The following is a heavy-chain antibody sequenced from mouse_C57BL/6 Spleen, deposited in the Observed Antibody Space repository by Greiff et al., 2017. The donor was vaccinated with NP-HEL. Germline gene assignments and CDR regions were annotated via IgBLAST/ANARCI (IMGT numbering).Heavy chain of an antibody. CDR3: AKGGKDYFDY. CDR1: GYTFTSYW. V-gene: IGHV1-50*01. CDR2: IDPSDSYT. J-gene: IGHJ2*01. Sequence: VQLPQPGAELVKPGASVKLSCKASGYTFTSYWMEWVKQRPGQGLEWIGEIDPSDSYTIYNQKFKGKATLTVDTSSSTAYMQLSSLTSEGSGVYYSAKGGKDYFDYWGQGTTLTVSS. D-gene: IGHD1-1*02.